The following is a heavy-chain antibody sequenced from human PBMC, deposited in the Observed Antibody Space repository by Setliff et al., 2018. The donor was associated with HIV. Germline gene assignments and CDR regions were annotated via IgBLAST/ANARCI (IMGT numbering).Heavy chain of an antibody. CDR1: GFTFDSYA. D-gene: IGHD3-10*01. CDR2: ISGSGQST. CDR3: DPYGSGIDY. Sequence: GGSLRLSCAASGFTFDSYAMGWVRQAPGKGLEWISSISGSGQSTYYADSVKGRFIISRDNAKNSLYLQMNSLRAEDTAVYYCDPYGSGIDYWGQGTLVTVSS. J-gene: IGHJ4*02. V-gene: IGHV3-23*01.